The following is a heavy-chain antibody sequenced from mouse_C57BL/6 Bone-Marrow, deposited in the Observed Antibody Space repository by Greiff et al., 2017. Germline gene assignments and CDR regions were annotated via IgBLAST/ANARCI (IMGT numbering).Heavy chain of an antibody. D-gene: IGHD4-1*01. CDR2: ISDGGSYT. CDR1: GFTFSSYA. V-gene: IGHV5-4*01. Sequence: DVMLVESGGGLVKPGGSLKLSCAASGFTFSSYAMSWVRQTPEKRLEWVATISDGGSYTYYPDNVKGRYTISRDNAKNNLYLQMSHLKSEDTAMYYCAREWDTKVFWGQGTSVTVSS. J-gene: IGHJ4*01. CDR3: AREWDTKVF.